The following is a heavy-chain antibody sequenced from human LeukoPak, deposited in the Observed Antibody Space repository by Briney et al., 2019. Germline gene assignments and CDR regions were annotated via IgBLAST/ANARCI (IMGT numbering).Heavy chain of an antibody. V-gene: IGHV1-2*02. CDR1: GYTFTGYY. Sequence: ASVKVSCKASGYTFTGYYMHWVRQAPGQGLEWMGWINPNSGGTNYAQKFQGRVTMTRDTSISTAYMELSRLRSDDTAVYYCARERQYCGGDCYSGWFDPWGQGTLVTVSS. CDR3: ARERQYCGGDCYSGWFDP. CDR2: INPNSGGT. D-gene: IGHD2-21*02. J-gene: IGHJ5*02.